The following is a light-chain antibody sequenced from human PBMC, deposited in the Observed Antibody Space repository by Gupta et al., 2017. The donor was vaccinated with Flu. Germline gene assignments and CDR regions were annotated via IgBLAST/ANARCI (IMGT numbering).Light chain of an antibody. CDR2: KAS. Sequence: DIQMTQSPSTLSASVGDRVTITCRASQSINNWLAWFQQKPGKAPKLLIYKASSLESGVPSRFSGSGAGTEFTLTITGLQPDDFETYYCQQYNSFTFGHGTKVDIK. CDR1: QSINNW. CDR3: QQYNSFT. V-gene: IGKV1-5*03. J-gene: IGKJ3*01.